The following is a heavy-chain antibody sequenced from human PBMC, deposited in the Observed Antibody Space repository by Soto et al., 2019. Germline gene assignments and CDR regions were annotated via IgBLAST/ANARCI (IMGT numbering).Heavy chain of an antibody. V-gene: IGHV3-48*01. J-gene: IGHJ4*02. CDR3: ARAPGFYGDFFDY. Sequence: GGSLRLSCAASGFTFSSYSMNWVRQAPGKGLEWVSYISSSSSTIYYADSVKGRFTISRDNAKNSLYLQMNSLRAEDTALYYCARAPGFYGDFFDYWGQGTLVTVSS. CDR2: ISSSSSTI. CDR1: GFTFSSYS. D-gene: IGHD4-17*01.